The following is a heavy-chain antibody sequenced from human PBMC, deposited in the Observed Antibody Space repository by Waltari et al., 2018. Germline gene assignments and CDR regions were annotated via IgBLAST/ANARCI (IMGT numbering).Heavy chain of an antibody. CDR1: GFTFSDNW. D-gene: IGHD6-13*01. CDR2: INHSGST. Sequence: VKLVESGGGLVQPGGSLILSCAASGFTFSDNWMHWVRQAPGKGLEWIGEINHSGSTNYNPSLKSRVTISVDTSKNQFSLKLSSVTAADTAVYYCARGIAAAGGGLAEYFQHWGQGTLVTVSS. CDR3: ARGIAAAGGGLAEYFQH. J-gene: IGHJ1*01. V-gene: IGHV4-34*01.